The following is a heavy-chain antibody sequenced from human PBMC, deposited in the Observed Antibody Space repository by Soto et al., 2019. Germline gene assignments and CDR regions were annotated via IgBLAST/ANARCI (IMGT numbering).Heavy chain of an antibody. CDR3: DRDPNSPSMRWPFDI. CDR2: IYYSGST. Sequence: SETLSLTCNVSGGPIKTGDYYWSWIRQPPGKGLEWIGYIYYSGSTYYNPSLKSRVTISVDTSKNQFSLKLSSVTAADTAVYYCDRDPNSPSMRWPFDIWGQGTMVTVSS. CDR1: GGPIKTGDYY. J-gene: IGHJ3*02. V-gene: IGHV4-30-4*01. D-gene: IGHD2-21*01.